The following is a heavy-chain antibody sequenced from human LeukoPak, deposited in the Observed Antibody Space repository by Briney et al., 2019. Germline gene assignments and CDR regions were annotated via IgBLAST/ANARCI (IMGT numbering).Heavy chain of an antibody. Sequence: SQTLSLTCAISGDSVSRNSTAWNWIRQSPLRGLEWLGRTYYRSKWYNDYAVSVKSRITINPDTSKNQFSLQLNSVTPEDTAVYYCAKAKVAFGMMSIGGHDYWGPGTLVIVS. CDR3: AKAKVAFGMMSIGGHDY. CDR2: TYYRSKWYN. CDR1: GDSVSRNSTA. V-gene: IGHV6-1*01. D-gene: IGHD3-10*01. J-gene: IGHJ4*02.